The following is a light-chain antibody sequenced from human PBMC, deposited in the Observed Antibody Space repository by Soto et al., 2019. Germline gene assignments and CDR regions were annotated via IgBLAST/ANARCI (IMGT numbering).Light chain of an antibody. CDR2: EVS. V-gene: IGLV2-14*01. CDR3: SSYTSSSTLGV. CDR1: SSDVGGYSY. Sequence: QSALTQPASVSGSPGQSITISCTGTSSDVGGYSYVSWYQQHPGKAPKLMIYEVSNRPSGVSNRFSGSKSGNTASLTISGLQAEDEADYYCSSYTSSSTLGVFGGGTKVTVL. J-gene: IGLJ2*01.